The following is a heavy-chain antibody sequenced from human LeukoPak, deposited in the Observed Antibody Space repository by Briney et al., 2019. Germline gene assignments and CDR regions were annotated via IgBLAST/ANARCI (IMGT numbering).Heavy chain of an antibody. CDR1: GYSISSGYY. D-gene: IGHD3-10*01. CDR3: ARRVITMVRGVIDY. J-gene: IGHJ4*02. Sequence: PSETLSLTCTVSGYSISSGYYWGWIRQPPGKGLEWIGSIYYSGSTYYNPSLKSRVTISVDTSKNQFSLKLSSVTAADTAVYYCARRVITMVRGVIDYWGQGTLVTVSS. CDR2: IYYSGST. V-gene: IGHV4-38-2*02.